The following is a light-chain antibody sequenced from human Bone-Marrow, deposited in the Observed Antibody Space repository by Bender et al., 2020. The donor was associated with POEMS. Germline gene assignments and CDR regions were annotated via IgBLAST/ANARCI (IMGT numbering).Light chain of an antibody. V-gene: IGLV1-40*01. CDR1: SSNMGAGYG. J-gene: IGLJ3*02. Sequence: QSVLTQPPSVSGSPGQTVTISCTGTSSNMGAGYGVNWYQQLPGTAPKLLIYNNEKRPSGVRDRISGSKSGTSASLAITGLQAEDEADYYCQSYDISLSGWVFGGGTKLTAL. CDR2: NNE. CDR3: QSYDISLSGWV.